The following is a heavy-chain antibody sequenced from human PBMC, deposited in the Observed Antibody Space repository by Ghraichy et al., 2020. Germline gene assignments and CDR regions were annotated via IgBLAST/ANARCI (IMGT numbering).Heavy chain of an antibody. Sequence: GESLNISCAASGFTFSSYEMNWVRQAPGKGLEWVSYISSSGSTIYYADSVKGRFTISRDNAKNSLYLQMNSLRAEDTAVYYCARDSGYCSSTSCSVPGDFDYWGQGTLVTVSS. V-gene: IGHV3-48*03. CDR1: GFTFSSYE. J-gene: IGHJ4*02. D-gene: IGHD2-2*01. CDR3: ARDSGYCSSTSCSVPGDFDY. CDR2: ISSSGSTI.